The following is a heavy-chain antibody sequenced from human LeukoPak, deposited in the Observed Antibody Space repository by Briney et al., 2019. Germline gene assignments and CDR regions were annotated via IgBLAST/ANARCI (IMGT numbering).Heavy chain of an antibody. CDR3: AKVRTYFYHGLDV. D-gene: IGHD1-14*01. J-gene: IGHJ6*02. CDR2: ISDNGGRT. Sequence: GGSLRLSCAASGFTFSGYAMSWVRQAPGKGLEWVSTISDNGGRTYYADSVKGRFTISRDNSKNTLFLQVNSLRAEDTAVYYCAKVRTYFYHGLDVWGQGTTVTVSS. CDR1: GFTFSGYA. V-gene: IGHV3-23*01.